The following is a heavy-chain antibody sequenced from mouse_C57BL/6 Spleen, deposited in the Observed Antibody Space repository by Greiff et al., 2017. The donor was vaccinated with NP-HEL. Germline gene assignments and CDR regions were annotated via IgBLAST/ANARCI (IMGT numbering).Heavy chain of an antibody. CDR3: ARGITTVVRGY. CDR2: IYPGSGNT. J-gene: IGHJ2*01. CDR1: GYSFTSYY. Sequence: VQLQQSGPELVKPGASVKISCKASGYSFTSYYIHWVKQRPGQGLEWIGWIYPGSGNTKYNEKFKGKATLTADTSSSTAYMQLSSLTSEDYAVYYCARGITTVVRGYWGQGTTLTVSS. V-gene: IGHV1-66*01. D-gene: IGHD1-1*01.